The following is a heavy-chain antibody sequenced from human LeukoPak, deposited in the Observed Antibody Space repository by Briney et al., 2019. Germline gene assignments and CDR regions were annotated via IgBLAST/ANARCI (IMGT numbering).Heavy chain of an antibody. CDR3: ARLPRIAARPGWFDP. CDR1: GGSISSYY. V-gene: IGHV4-39*01. CDR2: IYYSGST. Sequence: SETLSLTCTVSGGSISSYYWGWIRQPSGKGLEWIGSIYYSGSTYYNPSLKSRVTISVDTSKNQFSLKLSSVTAADTAVYYCARLPRIAARPGWFDPWGQGTLVTVSS. J-gene: IGHJ5*02. D-gene: IGHD6-6*01.